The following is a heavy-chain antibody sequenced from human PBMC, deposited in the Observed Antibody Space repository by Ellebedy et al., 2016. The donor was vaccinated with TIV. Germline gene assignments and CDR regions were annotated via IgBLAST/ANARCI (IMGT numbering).Heavy chain of an antibody. CDR1: GGSISSGGYY. V-gene: IGHV4-31*03. CDR3: ARHIGHLFDY. J-gene: IGHJ4*02. D-gene: IGHD2-21*01. CDR2: ISYTGST. Sequence: LRLSXTVSGGSISSGGYYWSWIRQHPGKVLEWIGYISYTGSTYYNPSLKSRITISVDTSKNQFSLKLSSVTAADTAVYYCARHIGHLFDYWGQGTLVTVSS.